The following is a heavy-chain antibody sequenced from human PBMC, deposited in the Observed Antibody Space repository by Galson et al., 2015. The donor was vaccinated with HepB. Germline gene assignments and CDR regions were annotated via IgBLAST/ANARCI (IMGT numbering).Heavy chain of an antibody. V-gene: IGHV3-64D*06. CDR1: GFTFSYYA. J-gene: IGHJ4*02. CDR2: ISSNGGST. D-gene: IGHD3-22*01. Sequence: SLRLSCAASGFTFSYYAMHWVRQAPGKGLEYISGISSNGGSTYYADSVKGRFTISRDNPKNTLFLQMSSLRTEDTAVYYCVKVSDYYDTSGYHYFFDYWGQGTLVTVSS. CDR3: VKVSDYYDTSGYHYFFDY.